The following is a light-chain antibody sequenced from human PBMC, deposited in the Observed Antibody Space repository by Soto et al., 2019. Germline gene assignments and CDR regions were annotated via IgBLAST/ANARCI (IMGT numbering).Light chain of an antibody. CDR2: DAS. CDR1: QTVSNS. Sequence: EIVLTQSPVTLSLSPGEGATLSCRASQTVSNSLAWYQQKPGQAPRLLIYDASNRATGIPARFSGSGSGTDFTLTISSLEPEDFAVYYCQQYDKWPPSNTFGQGTKLEIK. J-gene: IGKJ2*01. V-gene: IGKV3-11*01. CDR3: QQYDKWPPSNT.